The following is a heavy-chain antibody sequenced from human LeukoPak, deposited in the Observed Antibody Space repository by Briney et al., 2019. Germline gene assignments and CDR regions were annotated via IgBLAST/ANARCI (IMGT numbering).Heavy chain of an antibody. J-gene: IGHJ5*02. CDR3: ARDRRIAVAGTRFDP. CDR1: GYTFSGHY. D-gene: IGHD6-19*01. CDR2: INPNSGGT. V-gene: IGHV1-2*02. Sequence: VASVKVSCKASGYTFSGHYMYWVRQAPGQGLEWMGWINPNSGGTNYAQKFQGRVTMTKDTSISTAYMELSRLRSDDTAVYYCARDRRIAVAGTRFDPWGQGTLVTVSS.